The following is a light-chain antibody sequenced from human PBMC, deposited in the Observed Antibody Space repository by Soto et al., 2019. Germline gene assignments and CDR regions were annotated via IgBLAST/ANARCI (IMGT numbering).Light chain of an antibody. Sequence: QSVLTQPPSASGSPGQSVTISCTGTSSDVGKYDYVSWFQHHPGKAPKLIIYEVSKRPSGVPDRFSGSKSGSTASLAISGLQSEDEADYYCAAWDDSLNGGVFGTGTKVTVL. V-gene: IGLV2-8*01. CDR1: SSDVGKYDY. J-gene: IGLJ1*01. CDR3: AAWDDSLNGGV. CDR2: EVS.